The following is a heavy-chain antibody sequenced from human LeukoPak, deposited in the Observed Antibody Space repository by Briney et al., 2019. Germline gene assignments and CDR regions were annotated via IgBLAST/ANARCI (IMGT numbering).Heavy chain of an antibody. CDR2: ISGSSEGT. D-gene: IGHD1-26*01. CDR3: AKGSDYNLYFDH. V-gene: IGHV3-23*01. CDR1: GFTFSTYA. J-gene: IGHJ5*02. Sequence: GGSLRLSCAASGFTFSTYAMNWVRQAPGKGLEWVSTISGSSEGTYYADSVKGRFTISRDGSKDTVYLQMDSLRAEDTAVYYCAKGSDYNLYFDHWGQGALVTVSS.